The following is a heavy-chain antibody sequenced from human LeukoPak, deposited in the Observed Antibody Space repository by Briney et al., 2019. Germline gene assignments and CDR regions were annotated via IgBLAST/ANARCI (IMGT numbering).Heavy chain of an antibody. Sequence: SETLSLTCGVSGGSISSYYWSWIRQPPGKGLEWIGYIYYSGSTNYNPSLKSRVTISVDTSKNQFSLKLSSVTAADTAVYYCARDPGSGLDYWGQGTLVTVSS. CDR3: ARDPGSGLDY. CDR2: IYYSGST. D-gene: IGHD6-19*01. CDR1: GGSISSYY. V-gene: IGHV4-59*01. J-gene: IGHJ4*02.